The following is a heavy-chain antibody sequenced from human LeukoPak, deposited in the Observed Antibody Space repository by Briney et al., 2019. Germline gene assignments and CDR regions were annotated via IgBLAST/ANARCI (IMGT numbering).Heavy chain of an antibody. D-gene: IGHD3-9*01. V-gene: IGHV2-5*02. CDR3: AHRRDDDDDILTGYYDSAFDY. Sequence: SGPTLVKPTQTLTLTCTSSGFSLSTSGVGVGWIRQPPGKALEWLALIYWDDDKRYSPSLKSRLTITKDTSKNQVVLTMTNMDPVDTATYYCAHRRDDDDDILTGYYDSAFDYWGQGTLVTVSS. CDR2: IYWDDDK. CDR1: GFSLSTSGVG. J-gene: IGHJ4*02.